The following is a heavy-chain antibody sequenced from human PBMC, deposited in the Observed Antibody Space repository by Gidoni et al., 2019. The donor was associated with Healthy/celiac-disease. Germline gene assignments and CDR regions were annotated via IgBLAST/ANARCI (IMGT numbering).Heavy chain of an antibody. CDR3: ARDLSGVWFGESY. CDR1: GRPISSSY. CDR2: IYTRGST. J-gene: IGHJ4*02. D-gene: IGHD3-10*01. Sequence: QVQLQVYGSGLVKPSETLSLTCTSPGRPISSSYWSWIRQPAGKGLEWIGRIYTRGSTNYNPSLKSRVTMSVDTSKNQFSLKLSSVTAADTAVYYCARDLSGVWFGESYWGQGTLVTVSS. V-gene: IGHV4-4*07.